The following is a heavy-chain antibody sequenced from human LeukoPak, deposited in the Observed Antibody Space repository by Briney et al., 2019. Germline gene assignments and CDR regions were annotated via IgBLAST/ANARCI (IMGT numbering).Heavy chain of an antibody. CDR2: IYSGGST. Sequence: GGSLRLSCAASGFTVSSNYMSWVRQAPGKGLEWVSVIYSGGSTYYADSVKGRFTISRDNSKNTPYLQTNSLRAEDTAVYYCARAWNGYNEYWGQGTLVTVSS. D-gene: IGHD5-24*01. J-gene: IGHJ4*02. CDR3: ARAWNGYNEY. CDR1: GFTVSSNY. V-gene: IGHV3-66*01.